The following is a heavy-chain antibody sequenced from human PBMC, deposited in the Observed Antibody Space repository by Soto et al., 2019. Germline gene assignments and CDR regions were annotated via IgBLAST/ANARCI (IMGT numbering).Heavy chain of an antibody. CDR2: IYYSGST. Sequence: PSETLSLTCTVSGGSISSGGYYWSGIRQHPGKGLEWIGYIYYSGSTYYNPSLKSRVTISVDTSKNQFSLKLSSVTAADTAVYYCATQYGGNSDYYYYYGMDVWGQGTTVTVSS. CDR3: ATQYGGNSDYYYYYGMDV. J-gene: IGHJ6*02. D-gene: IGHD2-21*02. V-gene: IGHV4-31*03. CDR1: GGSISSGGYY.